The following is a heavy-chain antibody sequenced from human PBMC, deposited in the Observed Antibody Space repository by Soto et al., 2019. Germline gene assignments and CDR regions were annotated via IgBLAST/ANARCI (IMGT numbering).Heavy chain of an antibody. CDR1: GASVSSDFSY. V-gene: IGHV4-61*01. Sequence: SETLSLTCIVSGASVSSDFSYWSWIRQPPGKGLEWIGCLYNGGNANYNPSLNSRVTISVDTSKNQFSLRLSSVTAADTAVYYCARVWGGYYFDYWGQGTLVTVSS. CDR3: ARVWGGYYFDY. CDR2: LYNGGNA. J-gene: IGHJ4*02. D-gene: IGHD3-16*01.